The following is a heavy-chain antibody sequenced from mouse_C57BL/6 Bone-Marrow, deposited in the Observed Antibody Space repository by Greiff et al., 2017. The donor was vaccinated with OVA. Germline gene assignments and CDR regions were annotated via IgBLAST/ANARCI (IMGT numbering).Heavy chain of an antibody. V-gene: IGHV1-81*01. D-gene: IGHD3-2*02. J-gene: IGHJ3*01. CDR1: GYTFTSYG. CDR2: IYPRSGNT. Sequence: VKLMESGAELARPGASVKLSCKASGYTFTSYGISWVKQRTGQGLEWIGEIYPRSGNTYYNEKFKGKATLTADKSSSTAYMELRSLTSEDSAVYFCARVDSSGYVAYWGQGTLVTVSA. CDR3: ARVDSSGYVAY.